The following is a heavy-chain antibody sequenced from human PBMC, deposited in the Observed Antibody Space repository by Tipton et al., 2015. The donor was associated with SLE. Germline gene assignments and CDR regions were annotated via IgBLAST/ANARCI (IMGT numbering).Heavy chain of an antibody. CDR2: ISSSSSYI. CDR1: GFTFSSYS. Sequence: GSLRLSCAASGFTFSSYSMNWVRQAPGKGLEWVSSISSSSSYIYYADSVKGRFTISRDNAKNSLYLQMNSLRAEDTAVYYCARASRVDAFDIWGQGTMVTVSS. V-gene: IGHV3-21*01. CDR3: ARASRVDAFDI. D-gene: IGHD3-10*01. J-gene: IGHJ3*02.